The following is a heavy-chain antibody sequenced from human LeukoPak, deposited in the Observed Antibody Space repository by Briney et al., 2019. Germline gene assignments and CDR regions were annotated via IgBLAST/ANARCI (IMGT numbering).Heavy chain of an antibody. Sequence: SQTLSLTCTVSGGSISSGDYYWSWIRQPPGKGLEWIGSVYFNGHTYYNPSLTSRVTISVDTSKNQFSLKLSSVTAADTAVYYCARHATSSTSSPFDYWGQGTLVTVSS. CDR3: ARHATSSTSSPFDY. CDR1: GGSISSGDYY. CDR2: VYFNGHT. V-gene: IGHV4-39*01. J-gene: IGHJ4*02. D-gene: IGHD2-2*01.